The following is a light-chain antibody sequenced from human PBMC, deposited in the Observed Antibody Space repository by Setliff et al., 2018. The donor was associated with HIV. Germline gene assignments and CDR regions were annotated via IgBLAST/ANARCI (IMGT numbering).Light chain of an antibody. V-gene: IGKV3-11*01. CDR2: HSS. CDR3: QQRTNTFT. J-gene: IGKJ3*01. CDR1: PYISSL. Sequence: EVILTQSPATLSLSPGERATLSCRASPYISSLLAWYQQKPGQAPRLLIHHSSKRATGIPARFSGSRSGTDFTLTISSLEPEDSSVYYCQQRTNTFTFGPGTKVYIK.